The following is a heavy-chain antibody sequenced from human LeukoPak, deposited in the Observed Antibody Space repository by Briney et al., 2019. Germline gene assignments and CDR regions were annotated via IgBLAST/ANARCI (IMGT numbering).Heavy chain of an antibody. CDR1: GGSFSGYY. CDR2: INHSGST. CDR3: AREITFGGVIFYFDY. V-gene: IGHV4-34*01. D-gene: IGHD3-16*02. Sequence: SETLSLTCAVYGGSFSGYYWSWIRQPPGKGLEWIGEINHSGSTNYNPSLKSRVTISVDTPKNQFSLKLSSVTAADTAVYYCAREITFGGVIFYFDYWGQGTLVTVSS. J-gene: IGHJ4*02.